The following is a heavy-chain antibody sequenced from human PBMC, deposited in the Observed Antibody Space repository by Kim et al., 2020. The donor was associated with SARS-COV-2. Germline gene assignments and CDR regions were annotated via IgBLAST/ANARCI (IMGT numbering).Heavy chain of an antibody. V-gene: IGHV3-48*04. J-gene: IGHJ3*02. D-gene: IGHD4-4*01. Sequence: GGSLRLSCAVSGFTFSTYSMNWVRQAPGKGLEWVSYISGDTSIIAYADSVKGRFTISRDNAKNSLILQMNSLRAEDTAVYYCVRDYRWAFDIWGQGTRVT. CDR2: ISGDTSII. CDR1: GFTFSTYS. CDR3: VRDYRWAFDI.